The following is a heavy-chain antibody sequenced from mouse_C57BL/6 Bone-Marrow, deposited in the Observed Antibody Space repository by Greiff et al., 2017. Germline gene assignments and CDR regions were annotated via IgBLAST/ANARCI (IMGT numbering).Heavy chain of an antibody. Sequence: EVQLQQSGAELVRPGASVKLSCTASGFNIKDDYMHWVKQRPEQGLEWIGWIDPENGDTEYASKFQGKATITADTSSNTAYLQLSSLTSEDTAVSYCTPYDYGGFAYWGQGTLVTVSA. J-gene: IGHJ3*01. CDR3: TPYDYGGFAY. V-gene: IGHV14-4*01. CDR2: IDPENGDT. CDR1: GFNIKDDY. D-gene: IGHD2-4*01.